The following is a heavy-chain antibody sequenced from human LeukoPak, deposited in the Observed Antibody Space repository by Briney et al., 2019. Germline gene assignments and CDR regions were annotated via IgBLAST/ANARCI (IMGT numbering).Heavy chain of an antibody. Sequence: ASVKVSCKASGYTFTGYYMHWVRQAPGQELEWMGWINPNSGGTNYAQKFQGRVTMTRDTSISTAYMELSRLRSDDTAVYYCAREAGYCSGGSCQGYFDYWGQGTLVTVSS. CDR3: AREAGYCSGGSCQGYFDY. D-gene: IGHD2-15*01. CDR2: INPNSGGT. V-gene: IGHV1-2*02. J-gene: IGHJ4*02. CDR1: GYTFTGYY.